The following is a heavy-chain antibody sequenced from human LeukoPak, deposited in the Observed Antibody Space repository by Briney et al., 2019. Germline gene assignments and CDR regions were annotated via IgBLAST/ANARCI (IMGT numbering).Heavy chain of an antibody. V-gene: IGHV3-48*01. D-gene: IGHD2-8*01. CDR3: ARDPRGEYCTNGVCSKTTPQIFQH. CDR1: GFTFSSYS. J-gene: IGHJ1*01. CDR2: ISSSSSTI. Sequence: GGSLRLSCAASGFTFSSYSMNWVRQAPGKGLEWVSYISSSSSTIYYADSVKGRFTISRDNAKNSLYLQMNSLRAEDTAVYYCARDPRGEYCTNGVCSKTTPQIFQHWGQGTLVTVSS.